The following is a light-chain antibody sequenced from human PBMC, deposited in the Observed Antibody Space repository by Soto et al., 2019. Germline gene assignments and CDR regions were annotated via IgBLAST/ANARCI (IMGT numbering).Light chain of an antibody. CDR3: QQYGSSPWT. CDR1: QSVSNNY. CDR2: GAS. Sequence: EIALTQSPGTLSLSPGERATLSCRASQSVSNNYLAWYQQKPGQAPRLLIYGASNRATGIPDRFSGSGSGTDFTLTISRLEPEDFVIYYCQQYGSSPWTFGQGTKVDI. J-gene: IGKJ1*01. V-gene: IGKV3-20*01.